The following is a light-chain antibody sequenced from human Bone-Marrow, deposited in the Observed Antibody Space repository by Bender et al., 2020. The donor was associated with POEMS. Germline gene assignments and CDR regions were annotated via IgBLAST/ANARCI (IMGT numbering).Light chain of an antibody. CDR2: GYN. V-gene: IGLV1-40*01. CDR1: SSNTGSGYD. Sequence: QSALTRPASVSGSPGQSITISCTGSSSNTGSGYDINWYQHLPGTAPKLLIYGYNNRPSGVPDRFSGSKSGTSASLAITGLQAEDEGDYYCQSYDNSLGGWVFGGGTKLTVL. J-gene: IGLJ3*02. CDR3: QSYDNSLGGWV.